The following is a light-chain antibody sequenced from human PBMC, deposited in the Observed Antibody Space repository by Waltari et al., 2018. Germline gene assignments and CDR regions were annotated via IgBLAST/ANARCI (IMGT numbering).Light chain of an antibody. CDR1: SSDVGSYNL. J-gene: IGLJ3*02. Sequence: SALTQPASVSGSPGHSITLPCPGISSDVGSYNLFSWFQQHPGKAPKLMIYEGSERPSGVSNRFSGSKSGNTASLTISGLQAEDEADYDCCSYAGSSTPNWVFGGGTKLTVL. V-gene: IGLV2-23*01. CDR2: EGS. CDR3: CSYAGSSTPNWV.